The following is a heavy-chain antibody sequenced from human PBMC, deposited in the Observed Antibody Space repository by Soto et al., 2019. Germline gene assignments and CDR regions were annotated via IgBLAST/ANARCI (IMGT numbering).Heavy chain of an antibody. V-gene: IGHV4-31*03. CDR3: ARATGYSSGWYGVVHWFDP. D-gene: IGHD6-19*01. CDR2: IYYSGST. J-gene: IGHJ5*02. Sequence: PSETLSLTCTVSGGSISSCGYYWSWIRQHPGKGLEWIGYIYYSGSTYYNPSLKSRVTISVDTSKNQFSLKLSSVTAADTAVYYCARATGYSSGWYGVVHWFDPWGQGTLVTAPQ. CDR1: GGSISSCGYY.